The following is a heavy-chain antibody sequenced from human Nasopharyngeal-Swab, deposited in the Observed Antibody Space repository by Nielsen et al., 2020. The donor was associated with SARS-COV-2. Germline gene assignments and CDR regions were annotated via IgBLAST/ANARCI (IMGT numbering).Heavy chain of an antibody. Sequence: GESLKISCAASGFTFSSYGMHWVRQAPGKGLEWVAVIWYDGSNKYYANSVKGRFTISRDNSKNTLYLQMNNLRAEDTAVYYCAREDTAMVTRLDYWGQGTLVTVSS. CDR2: IWYDGSNK. J-gene: IGHJ4*02. D-gene: IGHD5-18*01. CDR1: GFTFSSYG. CDR3: AREDTAMVTRLDY. V-gene: IGHV3-33*01.